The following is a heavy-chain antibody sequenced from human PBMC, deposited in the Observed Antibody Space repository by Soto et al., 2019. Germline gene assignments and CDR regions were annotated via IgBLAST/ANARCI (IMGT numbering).Heavy chain of an antibody. CDR3: ARSERYYDIISWFDP. J-gene: IGHJ5*02. CDR2: IWYDGSNK. Sequence: QVQLVESGGGVVQPGRSLRLSCAASGFTFSSYGMHWVRQAPGKGLEWVAVIWYDGSNKYYADSVKGRFTISRDNSKNTLYLQMNSLRAEDTAVYYCARSERYYDIISWFDPWGQGTLVTVSS. D-gene: IGHD3-9*01. V-gene: IGHV3-33*01. CDR1: GFTFSSYG.